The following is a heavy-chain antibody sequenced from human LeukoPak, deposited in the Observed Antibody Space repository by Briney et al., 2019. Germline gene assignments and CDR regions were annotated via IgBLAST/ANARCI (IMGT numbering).Heavy chain of an antibody. CDR2: IKHDGSEI. D-gene: IGHD6-13*01. V-gene: IGHV3-7*03. Sequence: GGSLRLSCVASGFIFNNYWTSWVRQAPGKGLEWVANIKHDGSEIYYVDSVKGRFTISRDNAKNSQYLQMNSLRAEDTAVYYCAREQQSSFDIWGQGTMVTVSS. J-gene: IGHJ3*02. CDR1: GFIFNNYW. CDR3: AREQQSSFDI.